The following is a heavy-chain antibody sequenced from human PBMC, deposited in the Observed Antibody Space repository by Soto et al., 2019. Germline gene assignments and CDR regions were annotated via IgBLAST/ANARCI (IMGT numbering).Heavy chain of an antibody. CDR2: MQPSTGRK. Sequence: QVQLVQSGAEVREPGASVKVSCKASGYSFTSLDINWVRQTAGQGLEWMGWMQPSTGRKGYAQKFQGRVTMTRDTSITTAYMELTTLTSDDTAFYYCARGVSAGVDYWGQGTLVTVSS. CDR3: ARGVSAGVDY. CDR1: GYSFTSLD. V-gene: IGHV1-8*01. J-gene: IGHJ4*02. D-gene: IGHD1-26*01.